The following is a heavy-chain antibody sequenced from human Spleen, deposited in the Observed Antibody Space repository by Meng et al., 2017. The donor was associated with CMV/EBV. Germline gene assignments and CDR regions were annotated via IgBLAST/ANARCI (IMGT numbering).Heavy chain of an antibody. Sequence: SETLSLTCTVSGGSISSSSYYWGWIRQPPGKGLEWIGSIYYSGSTYYNPSLKSRVTISVDTSKNQFSLQLSSVTAADTGLYYCARGFLVRGLNPYYYGMDVWGQGTTVTVSS. CDR1: GGSISSSSYY. CDR2: IYYSGST. D-gene: IGHD3-10*01. V-gene: IGHV4-39*07. J-gene: IGHJ6*02. CDR3: ARGFLVRGLNPYYYGMDV.